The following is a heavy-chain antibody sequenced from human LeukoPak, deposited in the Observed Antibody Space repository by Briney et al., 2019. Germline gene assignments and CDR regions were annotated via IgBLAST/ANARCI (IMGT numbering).Heavy chain of an antibody. CDR3: ARGATVPKNDLDV. CDR1: GFTLYHYG. Sequence: GGSLRLSCAASGFTLYHYGMSWVRQAPGKRLEWVSSIHGGDSSGVTTFYADSVKGRFTISRDNSKNTLYLQMNSLRAEDTAVYYCARGATVPKNDLDVWGQGPTVTVS. D-gene: IGHD4-17*01. V-gene: IGHV3-23*01. J-gene: IGHJ6*02. CDR2: IHGGDSSGVTT.